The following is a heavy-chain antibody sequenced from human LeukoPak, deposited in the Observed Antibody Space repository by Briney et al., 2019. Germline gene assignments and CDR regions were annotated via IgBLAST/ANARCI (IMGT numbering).Heavy chain of an antibody. V-gene: IGHV5-51*01. D-gene: IGHD2-2*01. Sequence: GESLKISCKGSGFSFNMYWIGWVRQMPGKGREWMGIIYPGDSDTRYSPSFQGQVTISVDKSISTAYLQWSSLKASDTAMYYCARRQGCSNTACPPDYWGQGTLVTVSS. CDR3: ARRQGCSNTACPPDY. CDR1: GFSFNMYW. J-gene: IGHJ4*02. CDR2: IYPGDSDT.